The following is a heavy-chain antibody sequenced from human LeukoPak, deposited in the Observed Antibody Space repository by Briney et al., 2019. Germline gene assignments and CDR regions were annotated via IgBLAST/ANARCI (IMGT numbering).Heavy chain of an antibody. J-gene: IGHJ4*02. D-gene: IGHD3-10*01. V-gene: IGHV4-31*03. CDR2: IYSTGDT. CDR1: GGSIRNGGYY. Sequence: PSETLSLTCTVSGGSIRNGGYYWSWIRQHPGKGLEWIGYIYSTGDTFYTPSLKSRVTISLDTSKNQFSLTLRSVTAADTAVYFCARGSSMVRGIALYYFDLWGQGTLVTVSS. CDR3: ARGSSMVRGIALYYFDL.